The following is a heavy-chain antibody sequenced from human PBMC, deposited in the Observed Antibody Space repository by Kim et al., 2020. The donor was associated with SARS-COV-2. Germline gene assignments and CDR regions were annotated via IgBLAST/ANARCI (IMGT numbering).Heavy chain of an antibody. CDR2: K. J-gene: IGHJ4*02. Sequence: KRYSPSLKSRLTITKDTSKNQVVLTMTNMDPVDTATYYCAHRSTPRQFDYWGQGTLVTVSS. CDR3: AHRSTPRQFDY. V-gene: IGHV2-5*01.